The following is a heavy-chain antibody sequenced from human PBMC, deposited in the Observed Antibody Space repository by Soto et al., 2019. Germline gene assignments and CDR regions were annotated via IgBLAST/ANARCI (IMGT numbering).Heavy chain of an antibody. CDR2: INAGNGNT. V-gene: IGHV1-3*01. Sequence: ASVKVSCKASGYTFTSYAMHWVRQAPGQRLEWMGWINAGNGNTKYSQKFQGRVTITRDTSASTAYMELSSLRSEDTAVYYCARVGDSSSGVDDWYFDLWGRGTLVTVSS. CDR3: ARVGDSSSGVDDWYFDL. CDR1: GYTFTSYA. J-gene: IGHJ2*01. D-gene: IGHD6-6*01.